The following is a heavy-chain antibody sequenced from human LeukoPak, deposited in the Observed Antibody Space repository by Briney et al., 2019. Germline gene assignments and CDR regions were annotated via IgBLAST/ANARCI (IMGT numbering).Heavy chain of an antibody. D-gene: IGHD3-3*01. CDR2: IWYDGSNK. J-gene: IGHJ4*02. Sequence: GALRLSCAASGFTFSNYGMHWVRQAPGKGLQWVAVIWYDGSNKYYADSVKSRFTISRDNSKNTLSLQVDSLRAEDTAVYYCARELPPLEKYYFDYWGQGTLVTVSS. CDR3: ARELPPLEKYYFDY. CDR1: GFTFSNYG. V-gene: IGHV3-33*08.